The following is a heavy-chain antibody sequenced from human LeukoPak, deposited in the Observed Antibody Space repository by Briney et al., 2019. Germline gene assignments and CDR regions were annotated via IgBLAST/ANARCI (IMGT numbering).Heavy chain of an antibody. J-gene: IGHJ4*02. CDR2: IYYSGST. CDR1: GGSISSSSYY. Sequence: SETLSLTCTVSGGSISSSSYYWGWIRQPPGKGLEWIGSIYYSGSTYYSPSLKSRVTISVDTSKNQFSLKLSSVTAADTAVYYCARHLEAEYYFDYWGQGTLDTVSS. CDR3: ARHLEAEYYFDY. D-gene: IGHD6-19*01. V-gene: IGHV4-39*01.